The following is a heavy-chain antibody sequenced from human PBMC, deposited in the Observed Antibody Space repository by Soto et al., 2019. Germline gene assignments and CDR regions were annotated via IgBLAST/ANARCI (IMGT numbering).Heavy chain of an antibody. CDR2: IIPIFGTA. V-gene: IGHV1-69*12. J-gene: IGHJ6*02. CDR1: GGTFSSYA. Sequence: QVQLVQSGAEVKKPGSSVKVSCKASGGTFSSYAISWVRQAPGQGLEWMGGIIPIFGTANYAQKFQGRVTITADECTSTADMELSSLRSEDTAVYYCARVRRATVTYGMDVWGQGTTVTVSS. D-gene: IGHD4-17*01. CDR3: ARVRRATVTYGMDV.